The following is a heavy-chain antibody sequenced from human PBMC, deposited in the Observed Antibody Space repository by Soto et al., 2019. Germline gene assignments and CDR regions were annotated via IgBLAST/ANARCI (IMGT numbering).Heavy chain of an antibody. D-gene: IGHD3-22*01. V-gene: IGHV3-15*01. CDR2: IKSKTDGGTT. Sequence: EVQLVESGGGLVKPGGSLRLSCAASGFTFSNAWMSWVRQAPGKGLEWVGRIKSKTDGGTTDYAAPVKGRFTISRDDSKNTLYPQMNSLKTEDTAVYYCTTGRDYDSSGSYGMDVWGQGTTVTVSS. J-gene: IGHJ6*02. CDR1: GFTFSNAW. CDR3: TTGRDYDSSGSYGMDV.